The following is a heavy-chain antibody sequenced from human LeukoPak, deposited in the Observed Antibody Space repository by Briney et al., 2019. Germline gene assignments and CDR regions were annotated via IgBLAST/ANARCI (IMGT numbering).Heavy chain of an antibody. D-gene: IGHD5-18*01. CDR3: AKMIRTAMDTRRFDY. Sequence: GGSLRLSCAASGFTFSGYAMSWVRQAPGKGLEWVSAISGSGGSTYYADSVKGRFTISRDNSKNTLYLQMNSLRAEDTAVYYCAKMIRTAMDTRRFDYWGQGTLVTVSS. J-gene: IGHJ4*02. CDR1: GFTFSGYA. V-gene: IGHV3-23*01. CDR2: ISGSGGST.